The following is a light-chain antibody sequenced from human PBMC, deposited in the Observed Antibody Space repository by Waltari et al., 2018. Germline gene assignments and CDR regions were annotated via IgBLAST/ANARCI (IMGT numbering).Light chain of an antibody. Sequence: IVMTQSPATLSVSPGERATLSCRASQSVSTNLAWYQQKPGQAPRLLIYGTSARATGVPARFSSSGSGTEFTLTISSLQSEDFAVYYCQQYNNWPPLFTFGPGTKVDI. J-gene: IGKJ3*01. CDR1: QSVSTN. CDR2: GTS. CDR3: QQYNNWPPLFT. V-gene: IGKV3-15*01.